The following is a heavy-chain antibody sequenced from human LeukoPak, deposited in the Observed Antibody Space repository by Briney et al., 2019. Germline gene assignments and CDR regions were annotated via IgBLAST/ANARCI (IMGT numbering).Heavy chain of an antibody. Sequence: SETLSLTCIVSGGSISSSSYYWGWIRQPPGKGLEWIGSMFYSGSTYYNPSLKSRVTMSVDTSKNQFSLKLSSVTAADTAVYYCARHATDGYKFGGPQDVDYWGQGTLVPVSS. CDR2: MFYSGST. V-gene: IGHV4-39*01. D-gene: IGHD5-24*01. CDR1: GGSISSSSYY. J-gene: IGHJ4*02. CDR3: ARHATDGYKFGGPQDVDY.